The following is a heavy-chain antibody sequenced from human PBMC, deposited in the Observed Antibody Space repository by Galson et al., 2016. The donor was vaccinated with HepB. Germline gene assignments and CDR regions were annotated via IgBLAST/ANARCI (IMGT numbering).Heavy chain of an antibody. D-gene: IGHD6-19*01. J-gene: IGHJ6*02. CDR1: GASISGYY. CDR2: IYYSGRT. V-gene: IGHV4-59*01. CDR3: ARDDSGGWYGFHYGMDV. Sequence: LSLTCTVSGASISGYYLSWIRQPPGKGLEWIGYIYYSGRTNYNPSLKSRVTISVDTSKNQFSLKLSSVTAAATAVYYCARDDSGGWYGFHYGMDVWGQGTTVTVSS.